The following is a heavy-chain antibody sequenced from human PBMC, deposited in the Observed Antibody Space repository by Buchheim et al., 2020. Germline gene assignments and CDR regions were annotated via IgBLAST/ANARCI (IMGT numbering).Heavy chain of an antibody. CDR1: GFTFSSYD. D-gene: IGHD6-19*01. Sequence: RLSCAASGFTFSSYDMHWVRQAPGKGLEWVSAIGTIGDTFYPASVKGRFTISRENAKNSLYLQMNSLRAGDTAVYYCARGGTSGWHYYFDYWGQGTL. J-gene: IGHJ4*02. CDR3: ARGGTSGWHYYFDY. CDR2: IGTIGDT. V-gene: IGHV3-13*01.